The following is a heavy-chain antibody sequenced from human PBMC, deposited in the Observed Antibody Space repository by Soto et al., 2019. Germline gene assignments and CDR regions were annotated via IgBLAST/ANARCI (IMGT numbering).Heavy chain of an antibody. J-gene: IGHJ4*02. CDR3: ARADPPERYCTNGVCYYFHFDY. V-gene: IGHV1-18*01. Sequence: ASVKVSCKASGYTFTSYGISWVRQAPGQGLEWMGWISAYNGNTNYAQKLQGRVTMTTDTSTSTAYMELRSLRSDDTAVYYCARADPPERYCTNGVCYYFHFDYWGQGTLVTVSS. D-gene: IGHD2-8*01. CDR2: ISAYNGNT. CDR1: GYTFTSYG.